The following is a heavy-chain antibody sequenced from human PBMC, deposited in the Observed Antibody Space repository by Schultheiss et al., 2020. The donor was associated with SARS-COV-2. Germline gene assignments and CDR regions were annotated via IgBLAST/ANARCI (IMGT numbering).Heavy chain of an antibody. V-gene: IGHV4-59*01. CDR3: ASGREQIDY. D-gene: IGHD5-24*01. CDR2: IYTSGST. J-gene: IGHJ4*02. Sequence: SQTLSLTCTVSGGSISSYYWSWIRQPPGKGLEWIGYIYTSGSTNYNPSLKSRVTISVDTSKNQFSLKLSSVTAADTAVYYCASGREQIDYWGQGTLVTVSS. CDR1: GGSISSYY.